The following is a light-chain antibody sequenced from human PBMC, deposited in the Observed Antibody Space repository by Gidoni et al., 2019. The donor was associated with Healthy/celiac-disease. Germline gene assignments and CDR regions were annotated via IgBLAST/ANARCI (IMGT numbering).Light chain of an antibody. Sequence: EIVLTQSPATLSLSPGERATLSCRASQSVSSYLAWYQQKPGQAPRPLIYDASNRATGIPARFSGSGSGTDFTLTISILAPEDFAVYYCQQRSNWPLTFGGGTKVEIK. CDR3: QQRSNWPLT. V-gene: IGKV3-11*01. CDR2: DAS. J-gene: IGKJ4*01. CDR1: QSVSSY.